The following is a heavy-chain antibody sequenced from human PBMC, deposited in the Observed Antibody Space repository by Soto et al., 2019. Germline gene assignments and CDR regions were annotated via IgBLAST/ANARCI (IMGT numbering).Heavy chain of an antibody. CDR2: IKHDGSEK. J-gene: IGHJ6*02. Sequence: EVQLVESGGALVQPGGSLRLSCVVSGFSLSSYWMSWVRQAPGKGLEWVANIKHDGSEKYYVDSVEGRFTISRDNAKNSLHLQMNSLRAGDTAVYYCAWSSTARGGMDVWGQGTTVTVSS. D-gene: IGHD6-19*01. CDR1: GFSLSSYW. CDR3: AWSSTARGGMDV. V-gene: IGHV3-7*01.